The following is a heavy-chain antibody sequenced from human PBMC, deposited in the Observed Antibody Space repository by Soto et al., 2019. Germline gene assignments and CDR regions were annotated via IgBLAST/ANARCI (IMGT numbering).Heavy chain of an antibody. CDR3: AKDGRERGYDYTEYYFDY. J-gene: IGHJ4*02. CDR1: GFTFSSYG. Sequence: QVQLVESGGGVVQPGRSLRLSCAASGFTFSSYGMHWVRQAPGKGLEWVAVISYDGSNKYYEDSVKGRFTISRDNSKNTLYLQMKSLRAEDTAVYYCAKDGRERGYDYTEYYFDYWGQGTLVTVSS. V-gene: IGHV3-30*18. CDR2: ISYDGSNK. D-gene: IGHD5-12*01.